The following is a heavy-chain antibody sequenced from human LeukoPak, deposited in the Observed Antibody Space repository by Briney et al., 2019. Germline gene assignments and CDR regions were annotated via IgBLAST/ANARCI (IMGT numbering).Heavy chain of an antibody. V-gene: IGHV4-38-2*02. CDR1: GYSISSGYY. CDR2: IYHSGST. J-gene: IGHJ6*03. Sequence: SETLSLTCTVSGYSISSGYYWGWIRQPPGKGLEWIGSIYHSGSTYYNPSLKSRVTISVDTSKNQFSLKLSSVTAADTAVYYCARDLVSYCSSTSCPANYMDVWGKGTTVTVSS. CDR3: ARDLVSYCSSTSCPANYMDV. D-gene: IGHD2-2*01.